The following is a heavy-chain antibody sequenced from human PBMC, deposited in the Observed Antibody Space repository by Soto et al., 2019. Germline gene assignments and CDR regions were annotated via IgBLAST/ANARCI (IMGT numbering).Heavy chain of an antibody. CDR3: ARDMGADYYYYGMDV. Sequence: HGGSLRLSCAASGFTFDNYAMHWVRQAPGKGLEWVSGINWSSGSIGYGDSVKGRFTISRDNAKNSLYLQMNSLRAEDTALYYCARDMGADYYYYGMDVWGQGTTVTVSS. V-gene: IGHV3-9*01. J-gene: IGHJ6*02. D-gene: IGHD1-26*01. CDR1: GFTFDNYA. CDR2: INWSSGSI.